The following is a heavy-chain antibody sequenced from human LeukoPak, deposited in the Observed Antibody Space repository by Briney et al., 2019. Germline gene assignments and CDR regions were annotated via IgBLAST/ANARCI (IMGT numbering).Heavy chain of an antibody. CDR1: GFSFSNHW. D-gene: IGHD3-10*01. V-gene: IGHV3-7*01. J-gene: IGHJ6*02. CDR2: INRDGSQK. CDR3: ARYGSGSIYPHYGMDV. Sequence: GGSLRLSCAVSGFSFSNHWMSWVRQAPGKGLEWVANINRDGSQKYCVDSVEGRFTISRDNAKNSLYLQMNSLTAEDRAVYYCARYGSGSIYPHYGMDVWGQGTTVTVS.